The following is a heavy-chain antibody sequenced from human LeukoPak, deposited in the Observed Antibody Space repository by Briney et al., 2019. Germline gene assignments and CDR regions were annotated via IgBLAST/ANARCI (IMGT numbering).Heavy chain of an antibody. V-gene: IGHV4-34*01. CDR1: GGSFSGYY. CDR2: INHSGST. J-gene: IGHJ5*02. Sequence: SETLSLTCAVYGGSFSGYYWSWIRQPPGKGLEWIGEINHSGSTNYNPSLKSRVTISVDTSKNQFSLKLSSVTAADAAVYYCARGLRMTTFHNWFDPWGQGTLVTVSS. D-gene: IGHD1-1*01. CDR3: ARGLRMTTFHNWFDP.